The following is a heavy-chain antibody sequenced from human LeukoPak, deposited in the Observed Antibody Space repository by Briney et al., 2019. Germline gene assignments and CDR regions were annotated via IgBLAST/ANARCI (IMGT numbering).Heavy chain of an antibody. CDR2: IYYSGST. CDR1: GGSISSYY. J-gene: IGHJ6*03. V-gene: IGHV4-59*01. D-gene: IGHD1-1*01. Sequence: SETLSLTCTVSGGSISSYYWSWIRQPPGKGLEWIGYIYYSGSTNYNPSLKSRVTLSVDTSKNQFSLKLSSVTAADPAVYYCVRAVQLERPPPLIGYYYMDVWGKGTTVTVSS. CDR3: VRAVQLERPPPLIGYYYMDV.